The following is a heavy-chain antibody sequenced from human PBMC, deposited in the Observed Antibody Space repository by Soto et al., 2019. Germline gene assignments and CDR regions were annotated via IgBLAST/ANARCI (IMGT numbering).Heavy chain of an antibody. CDR3: ARANFGVIFTSGMDV. J-gene: IGHJ6*02. V-gene: IGHV5-51*01. Sequence: GESLKISCKGSGYSFTSYWIGWVRQMPGKGLEWMGIIYPGDSDTRYSPSFQGRFTISRDNSKSTLYLQVNSLRAEDTAVYYCARANFGVIFTSGMDVWGQGTTVTVSS. CDR1: GYSFTSYW. CDR2: IYPGDSDT. D-gene: IGHD3-3*01.